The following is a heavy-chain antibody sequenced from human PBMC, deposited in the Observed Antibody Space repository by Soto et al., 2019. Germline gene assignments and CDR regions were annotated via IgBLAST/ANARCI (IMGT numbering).Heavy chain of an antibody. D-gene: IGHD3-22*01. J-gene: IGHJ4*02. CDR1: GYTFTGYY. Sequence: ASVKVSCKASGYTFTGYYMHWVRQAPGQGLEWMGWINPNSGGTNYAQKFQGWVTMTRDTSISTAYMELSRLRSDDTAVYYCARDYYDSSGYSYFDYWGQGTLVTVSS. CDR2: INPNSGGT. V-gene: IGHV1-2*04. CDR3: ARDYYDSSGYSYFDY.